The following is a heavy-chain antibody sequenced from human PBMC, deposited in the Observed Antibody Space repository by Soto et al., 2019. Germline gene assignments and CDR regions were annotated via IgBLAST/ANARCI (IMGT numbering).Heavy chain of an antibody. CDR3: ARHHYGETYNRFDT. J-gene: IGHJ5*02. Sequence: QVQLVESGGGVVQPGRSLRLSCAASGFTFRHFGMHWVRQAPGKGLEWVATIWYDGDRKYYADIVKGRFTIARDNYNNTLYLQMNNLQHEDSAFYYGARHHYGETYNRFDTWSQGTLVTVSS. D-gene: IGHD4-17*01. CDR1: GFTFRHFG. V-gene: IGHV3-33*01. CDR2: IWYDGDRK.